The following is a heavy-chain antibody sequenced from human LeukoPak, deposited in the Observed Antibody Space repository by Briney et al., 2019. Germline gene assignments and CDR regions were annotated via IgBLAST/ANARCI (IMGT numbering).Heavy chain of an antibody. D-gene: IGHD2-2*01. CDR2: MNPNSGNT. V-gene: IGHV1-8*01. CDR3: ARESTKAYNWFDP. J-gene: IGHJ5*02. CDR1: GYTFTSYD. Sequence: ASVKVSCKASGYTFTSYDINWVRQATGQGLEWMGWMNPNSGNTGYAQKFQGRVTMTRDTSTSTVYMELSSLRSEDTAAYYCARESTKAYNWFDPWGQGTLVTVSS.